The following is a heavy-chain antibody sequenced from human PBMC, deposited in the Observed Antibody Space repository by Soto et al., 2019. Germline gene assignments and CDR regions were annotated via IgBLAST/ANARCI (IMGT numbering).Heavy chain of an antibody. D-gene: IGHD4-17*01. CDR3: ARVDYGDYGNFDY. CDR1: GYTFTSYA. Sequence: ASVKVSCKASGYTFTSYAMHWVRQAPGQRLEWMGWINAGNGNTKYSQKFQGRVTTTRDTSASTAYMELSSLRSEDTAVYYCARVDYGDYGNFDYWGQGTLVTVSS. J-gene: IGHJ4*02. CDR2: INAGNGNT. V-gene: IGHV1-3*01.